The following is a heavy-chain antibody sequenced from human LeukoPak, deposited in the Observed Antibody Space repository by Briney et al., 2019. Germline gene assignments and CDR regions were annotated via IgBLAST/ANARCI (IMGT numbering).Heavy chain of an antibody. CDR1: GFTFSSYS. CDR2: ISYDGSNK. D-gene: IGHD1-26*01. J-gene: IGHJ2*01. Sequence: GGSLRLSCAASGFTFSSYSMNWVRQAPGKGLEWVAVISYDGSNKYYADSVKGRFTISRDNAKNSLYLQMNSLRAEDTAVYYCARVVGAGYFDLWGRGTLVTVSS. V-gene: IGHV3-30*03. CDR3: ARVVGAGYFDL.